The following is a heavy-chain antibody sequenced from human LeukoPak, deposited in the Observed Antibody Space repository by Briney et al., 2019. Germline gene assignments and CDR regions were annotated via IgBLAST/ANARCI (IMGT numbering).Heavy chain of an antibody. CDR3: ARVAVAGTWAFDI. V-gene: IGHV4-59*01. J-gene: IGHJ3*02. D-gene: IGHD6-19*01. Sequence: SETLSLTCTVSGGSISSYYWSWIRQPPGKGLEWIEYIYYSGSTNYNPSLKSRVTISVDTSKNQFSLKPSSVTAADTAVYYCARVAVAGTWAFDIWGQGTMVTVSS. CDR1: GGSISSYY. CDR2: IYYSGST.